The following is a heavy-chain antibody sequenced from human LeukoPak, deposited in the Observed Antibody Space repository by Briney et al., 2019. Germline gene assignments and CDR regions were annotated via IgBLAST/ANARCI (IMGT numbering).Heavy chain of an antibody. CDR1: GFTFSDYY. D-gene: IGHD3-22*01. CDR3: AKEEVYYYDSSGYYYLDY. V-gene: IGHV3-11*04. CDR2: ISSSGSTI. Sequence: GGSLRLSCAASGFTFSDYYMSWIRQAPGKGLEWVSYISSSGSTIYYADSVKGRFTISRDNSKNTLYLQMNSLRAEDTAVYYCAKEEVYYYDSSGYYYLDYWGQGTLVTVSS. J-gene: IGHJ4*02.